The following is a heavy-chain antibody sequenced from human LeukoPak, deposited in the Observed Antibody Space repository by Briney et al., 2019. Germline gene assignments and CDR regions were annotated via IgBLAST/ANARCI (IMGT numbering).Heavy chain of an antibody. Sequence: GASVKVSCKASGYTFTSYGISWVRQAPGQGLEWMGWISAYNGNTNYAQRFQGRVTMTTDTSTSTAYMELRSLRSDDTAVYYCARADYPEGYYYYYYMDVWGKGTTVTVSS. CDR2: ISAYNGNT. D-gene: IGHD4-11*01. J-gene: IGHJ6*03. CDR3: ARADYPEGYYYYYYMDV. V-gene: IGHV1-18*01. CDR1: GYTFTSYG.